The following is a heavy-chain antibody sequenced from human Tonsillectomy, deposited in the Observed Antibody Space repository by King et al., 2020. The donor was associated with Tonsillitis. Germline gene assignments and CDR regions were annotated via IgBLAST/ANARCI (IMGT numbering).Heavy chain of an antibody. CDR3: ARAMVRGVIITLYNWFDP. V-gene: IGHV4-31*03. D-gene: IGHD3-10*01. J-gene: IGHJ5*02. CDR2: IYYSGST. CDR1: GGSISSGGYY. Sequence: VQLQESGPGLVKPSQTLSLTCTVSGGSISSGGYYWSWIRQHPGKGLEWIGYIYYSGSTYYNPSFKSRVTISVDTSKYQFSLKLSSVTAADTAVYYCARAMVRGVIITLYNWFDPWGQGTLVTVSS.